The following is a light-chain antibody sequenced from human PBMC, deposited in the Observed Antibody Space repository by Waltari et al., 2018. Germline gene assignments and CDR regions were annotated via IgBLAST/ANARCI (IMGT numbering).Light chain of an antibody. Sequence: QSALTQPPSASGSPGQSVTISYTGTSSDVGGYNYVSWYQQHPGKAPKLMIYEVNKRPSGVPDRFSGSKSGNTASLTVSGLQPEDDADYYCTSYAGNSNTYVFGTGTKVTVL. CDR3: TSYAGNSNTYV. CDR2: EVN. V-gene: IGLV2-8*01. J-gene: IGLJ1*01. CDR1: SSDVGGYNY.